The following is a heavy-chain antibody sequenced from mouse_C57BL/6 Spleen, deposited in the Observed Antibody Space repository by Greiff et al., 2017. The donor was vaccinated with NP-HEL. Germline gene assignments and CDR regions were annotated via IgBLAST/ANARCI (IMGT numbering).Heavy chain of an antibody. D-gene: IGHD1-1*02. Sequence: EVQLEESGTVLVRPGASVKMSCKTSGYTFTSYWMHWVKQRPGQGLEWIGAIYPGISDTSYNEKFKGKATLTAATSASTAYMALSSLTTEDSAVFYCTSLYSTGGSTARYCYFDVRGTGPTVTVSS. CDR1: GYTFTSYW. V-gene: IGHV1-5*01. CDR3: TSLYSTGGSTARYCYFDV. J-gene: IGHJ1*03. CDR2: IYPGISDT.